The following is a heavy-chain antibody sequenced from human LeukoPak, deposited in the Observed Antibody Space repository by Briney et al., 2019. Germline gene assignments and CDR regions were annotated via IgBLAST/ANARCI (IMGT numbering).Heavy chain of an antibody. CDR2: IYYNGRI. Sequence: SQTLSLTCTVSGGSISNGGYYWSWIRQHPGKGLEWIGYIYYNGRINYNPSLKSRIAISVDTSKNQFSLKLSSVTAADTAVYYCARGIVVVPAAYYYYYYGMDVWGQGTTVTVSS. CDR3: ARGIVVVPAAYYYYYYGMDV. D-gene: IGHD2-2*01. J-gene: IGHJ6*02. CDR1: GGSISNGGYY. V-gene: IGHV4-31*03.